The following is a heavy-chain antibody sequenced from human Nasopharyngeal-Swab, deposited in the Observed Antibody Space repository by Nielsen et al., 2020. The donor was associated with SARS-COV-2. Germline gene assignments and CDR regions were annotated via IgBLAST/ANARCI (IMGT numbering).Heavy chain of an antibody. J-gene: IGHJ4*02. Sequence: ASLKVSCNASGGTFSSYAISWVRQAPGQGLEWMGWISAYDGKTNYAQKFRGRVTMTTDTSTSTAYMELRSLRSDDTAVYYCARFGDYVDSDYWGQGTLVTVSS. V-gene: IGHV1-18*01. CDR3: ARFGDYVDSDY. D-gene: IGHD4-17*01. CDR2: ISAYDGKT. CDR1: GGTFSSYA.